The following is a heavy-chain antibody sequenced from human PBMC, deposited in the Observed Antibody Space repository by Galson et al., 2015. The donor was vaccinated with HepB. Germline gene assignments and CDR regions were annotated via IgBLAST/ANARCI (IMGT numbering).Heavy chain of an antibody. V-gene: IGHV7-4-1*02. CDR3: ARDKLGGSYPRNYYYYGMDV. CDR2: INTNTGNP. CDR1: GYTFTRYA. Sequence: SVKVSCKASGYTFTRYAMNWVRQAPGQGLEWMGWINTNTGNPTYAQGFTGRFVFSLDTSVSTAYLQISSLKAEDTAVYYCARDKLGGSYPRNYYYYGMDVWGQGTTVTVSS. J-gene: IGHJ6*02. D-gene: IGHD1-26*01.